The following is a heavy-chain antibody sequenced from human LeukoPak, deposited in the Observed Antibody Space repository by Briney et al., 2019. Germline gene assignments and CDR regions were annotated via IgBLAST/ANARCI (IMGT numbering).Heavy chain of an antibody. Sequence: SGGSLRLSCAASGFTFSSYWMNWVRRAPGKGLEWVANIKQDGSEKYYVDSVKGRFTISRDNAKNSLFLQMNSLRAEDTAVYYCARGSSGWYGLFDYWGQGTLVTVSS. CDR2: IKQDGSEK. CDR3: ARGSSGWYGLFDY. D-gene: IGHD6-19*01. J-gene: IGHJ4*02. CDR1: GFTFSSYW. V-gene: IGHV3-7*04.